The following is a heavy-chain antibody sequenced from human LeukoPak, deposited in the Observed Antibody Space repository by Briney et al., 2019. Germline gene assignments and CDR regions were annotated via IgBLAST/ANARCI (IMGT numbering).Heavy chain of an antibody. CDR1: GDSVSSTY. CDR2: IYYSGST. CDR3: ARHKVDIVVVVAATSYNWFDP. D-gene: IGHD2-15*01. V-gene: IGHV4-39*01. J-gene: IGHJ5*02. Sequence: SETLSLTCSVSGDSVSSTYWSWVRQPPGKGLEWIGSIYYSGSTYYNPSLKSRVTISVDTSKNQFSLKLSSVTAADTAVYYCARHKVDIVVVVAATSYNWFDPWGQGTLVTVSS.